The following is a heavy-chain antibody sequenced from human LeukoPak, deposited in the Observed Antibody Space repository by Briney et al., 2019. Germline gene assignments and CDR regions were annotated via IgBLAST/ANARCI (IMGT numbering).Heavy chain of an antibody. D-gene: IGHD1-14*01. CDR3: ASGRWAFDP. Sequence: SETLSLTCTVSGGSISSGSYYWSWIRQPAGKGLEWIGRIYTSGSTNYNPSLKSRVTISVDTSKNQFSLKLSSVTAADTAVYYCASGRWAFDPWGQGTLVTVSS. CDR1: GGSISSGSYY. J-gene: IGHJ5*02. CDR2: IYTSGST. V-gene: IGHV4-61*02.